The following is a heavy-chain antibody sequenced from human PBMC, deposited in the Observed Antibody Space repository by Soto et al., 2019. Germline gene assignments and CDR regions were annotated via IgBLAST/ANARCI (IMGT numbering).Heavy chain of an antibody. J-gene: IGHJ4*02. CDR2: ISSSSSYI. Sequence: LRLSVAAYGXTFSSYSMNWVRQAPGKGLEWVSSISSSSSYIYYADSVKGRFTISRDNAKNSLYLQMNSLRAEDTAVYYCARDLARPYYYDSSGYYHDYWGQGTLVTVSS. D-gene: IGHD3-22*01. CDR3: ARDLARPYYYDSSGYYHDY. V-gene: IGHV3-21*01. CDR1: GXTFSSYS.